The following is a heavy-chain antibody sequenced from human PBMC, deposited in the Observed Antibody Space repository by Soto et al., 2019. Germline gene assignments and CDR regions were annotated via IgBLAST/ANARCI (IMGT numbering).Heavy chain of an antibody. CDR2: ISGSGGST. CDR1: GFTFSSYA. J-gene: IGHJ6*02. D-gene: IGHD3-3*01. V-gene: IGHV3-23*01. Sequence: GGSLRLSCAASGFTFSSYAMSWVRQAPGKGLEWVSAISGSGGSTYYADSVKGRFTISRDNSKNTLYLQMNSLRAEDTAVYYCAKDRVYYDFWSGPPHYYGMDVWGQGTTVTVSS. CDR3: AKDRVYYDFWSGPPHYYGMDV.